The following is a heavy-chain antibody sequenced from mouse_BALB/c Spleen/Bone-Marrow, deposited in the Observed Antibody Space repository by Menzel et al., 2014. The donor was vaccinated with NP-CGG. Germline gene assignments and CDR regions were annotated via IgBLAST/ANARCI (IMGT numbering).Heavy chain of an antibody. V-gene: IGHV1-15*01. Sequence: VQLQQSGAELVRPGASVTLSCKASGYTFTDYEMHWVKQTPVHGLEWIGGIDPETGFTAYNQKFKDKATVTADKSSTTAYMELRSLTSEDSPVYYCPISYEGSYEFAYWGQAILVTVSA. CDR2: IDPETGFT. D-gene: IGHD2-3*01. J-gene: IGHJ3*01. CDR3: PISYEGSYEFAY. CDR1: GYTFTDYE.